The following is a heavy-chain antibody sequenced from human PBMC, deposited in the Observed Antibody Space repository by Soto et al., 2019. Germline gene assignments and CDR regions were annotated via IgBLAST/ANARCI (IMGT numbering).Heavy chain of an antibody. V-gene: IGHV3-7*04. CDR2: IKQDGSEK. CDR3: ARGMVRGVVDAFDI. CDR1: GFTFSSYW. D-gene: IGHD3-10*01. J-gene: IGHJ3*02. Sequence: EVQLVESGGGLVQPGGSLRLSCAASGFTFSSYWMSWVRQAPGKGLEWVANIKQDGSEKYYVDSVKGRFTISRDNAKNSLYLQMNSLRAEDTAVYYCARGMVRGVVDAFDIWGQGTMVTVSS.